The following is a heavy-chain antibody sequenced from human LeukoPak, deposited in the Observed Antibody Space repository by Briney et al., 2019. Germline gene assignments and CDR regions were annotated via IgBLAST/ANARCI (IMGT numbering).Heavy chain of an antibody. J-gene: IGHJ1*01. D-gene: IGHD4-17*01. V-gene: IGHV3-23*01. CDR1: GFTFSSYA. CDR2: IGGSGGTT. CDR3: AKSPFGDAAKYFQH. Sequence: GGSLRLSCAASGFTFSSYAMSWVRQAPGKGREWVSAIGGSGGTTYYADSVKGRFTISRDNSKNTLYLQMNSLRAEDTAVYYCAKSPFGDAAKYFQHWGQGTLVTVSS.